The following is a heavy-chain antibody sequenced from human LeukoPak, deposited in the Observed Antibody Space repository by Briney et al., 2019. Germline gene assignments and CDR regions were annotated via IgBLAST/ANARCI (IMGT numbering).Heavy chain of an antibody. V-gene: IGHV3-43D*03. J-gene: IGHJ6*03. CDR3: AKDSHRVATVTPSYYYYYYMDV. D-gene: IGHD4-11*01. CDR1: GFTFDDYA. CDR2: ISWDGGST. Sequence: GGSLRLSCAASGFTFDDYAMHWVRQAPGKGLEWVSLISWDGGSTYYADSVKGRFTISRDNSKNSLYLQMNSLRAEDTALYYCAKDSHRVATVTPSYYYYYYMDVWGKGTTVTVSS.